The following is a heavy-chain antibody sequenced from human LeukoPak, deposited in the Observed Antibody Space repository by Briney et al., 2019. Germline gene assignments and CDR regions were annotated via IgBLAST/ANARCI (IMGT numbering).Heavy chain of an antibody. J-gene: IGHJ4*02. Sequence: SGGSLRLSCAASGFTFSSYSMNWVRQAPGKGLEWVSAISGSGGSTYYADSVKGRFTISRDNSKNTLYLQMNSLRAEDTAVYYCAKDSSYCSGGSCYSSIFDYWGQGTLVSVSS. V-gene: IGHV3-23*01. CDR3: AKDSSYCSGGSCYSSIFDY. CDR2: ISGSGGST. CDR1: GFTFSSYS. D-gene: IGHD2-15*01.